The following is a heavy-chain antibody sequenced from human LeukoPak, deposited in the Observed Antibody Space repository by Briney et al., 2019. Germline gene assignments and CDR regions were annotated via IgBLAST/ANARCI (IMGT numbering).Heavy chain of an antibody. CDR2: ISTYNGNT. CDR1: GYSFSRYG. V-gene: IGHV1-18*01. D-gene: IGHD3-22*01. J-gene: IGHJ5*02. Sequence: ASVKVSCKASGYSFSRYGISWVRQAPGQGLEWMGWISTYNGNTNYAKKFQGRVTMTTDTSTNTAYMEPRSLRSDDTAVYYCARDLDYYDSSGSGWFDPWGQGTLVTVSS. CDR3: ARDLDYYDSSGSGWFDP.